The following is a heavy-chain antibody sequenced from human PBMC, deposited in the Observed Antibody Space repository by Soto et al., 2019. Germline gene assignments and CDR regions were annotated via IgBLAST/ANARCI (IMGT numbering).Heavy chain of an antibody. CDR3: AKDMYSSTSWPVN. V-gene: IGHV3-9*01. CDR1: GFTFDDYA. CDR2: INWNGGSI. Sequence: GGSLRLSCAASGFTFDDYAMHWVRQAPGKGLEWVSSINWNGGSIAYADSVKDRFTVSRDNAKNSLYLQMNSLRVEDTALYYCAKDMYSSTSWPVNWGQGTMVTVYS. J-gene: IGHJ4*02. D-gene: IGHD6-6*01.